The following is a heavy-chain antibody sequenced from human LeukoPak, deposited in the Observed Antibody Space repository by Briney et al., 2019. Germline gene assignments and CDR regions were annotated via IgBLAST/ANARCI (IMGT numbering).Heavy chain of an antibody. D-gene: IGHD4-17*01. CDR3: ARGGYGDYVSQDY. J-gene: IGHJ4*02. CDR1: GGSISRTNW. V-gene: IGHV3-7*01. Sequence: GTLSLTCAVSGGSISRTNWWSWVRQAPGKGLEWVANIKQDGSEKYYVDSVKGRFTISRDNAKNSLYLQMNSLRAEDTAVYYCARGGYGDYVSQDYWGQGTLVTVSS. CDR2: IKQDGSEK.